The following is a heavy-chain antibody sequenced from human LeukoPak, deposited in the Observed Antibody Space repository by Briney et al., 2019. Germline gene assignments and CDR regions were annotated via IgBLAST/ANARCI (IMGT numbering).Heavy chain of an antibody. CDR2: ISSSSSYI. D-gene: IGHD2-2*01. V-gene: IGHV3-21*01. Sequence: GGSLRLSCAASGFTFSSYSMNWVRQAPGKGLEWVSSISSSSSYIYYADSVKGRFTISRDNAKNSLYLQMNSLRAEDTAVYYCARGGDRYCSSTSCYANWFDLWGQGTLVTVSS. CDR1: GFTFSSYS. CDR3: ARGGDRYCSSTSCYANWFDL. J-gene: IGHJ5*02.